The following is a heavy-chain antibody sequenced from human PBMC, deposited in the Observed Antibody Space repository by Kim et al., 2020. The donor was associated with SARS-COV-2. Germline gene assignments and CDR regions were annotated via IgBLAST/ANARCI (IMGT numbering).Heavy chain of an antibody. CDR3: ARGPLSDLERAFDI. CDR2: IYYSGST. CDR1: GGSISSSSYY. V-gene: IGHV4-39*07. J-gene: IGHJ3*02. D-gene: IGHD3-3*01. Sequence: SETLSLTCTVSGGSISSSSYYWGWIRQPPGKGLEWIGSIYYSGSTYYNPSLKSRVTISVDTSKNQFSLKLSSVTAADTAVYYCARGPLSDLERAFDIWGQGTMVTVSS.